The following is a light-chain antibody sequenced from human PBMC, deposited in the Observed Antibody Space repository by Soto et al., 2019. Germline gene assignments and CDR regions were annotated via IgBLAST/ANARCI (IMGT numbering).Light chain of an antibody. CDR2: GAS. CDR3: QHYGSLVLT. CDR1: QSVSSTY. V-gene: IGKV3-20*01. Sequence: EIVLTQSPGTLSLSPGERATLSCRASQSVSSTYLAWYQQKPGQAPRLLIYGASGRATGIPDRFSGSGSGTDFTLTISGLEPEDFAVYYCQHYGSLVLTFGGGTKVEIK. J-gene: IGKJ4*01.